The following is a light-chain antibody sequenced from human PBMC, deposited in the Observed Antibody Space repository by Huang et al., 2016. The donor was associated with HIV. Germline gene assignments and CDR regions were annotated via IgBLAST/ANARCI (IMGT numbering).Light chain of an antibody. CDR3: QQYHNWPPLT. V-gene: IGKV3-15*01. J-gene: IGKJ4*01. CDR2: GAS. Sequence: EIVMTQSPATLSVSPGERGTLSCRASQGVSTNLAWYQQKPGQAPRLLIYGASTRATGIPVRFSGSGSGTECTLTINSLQSEDFAVYYCQQYHNWPPLTFGGGTKVEFK. CDR1: QGVSTN.